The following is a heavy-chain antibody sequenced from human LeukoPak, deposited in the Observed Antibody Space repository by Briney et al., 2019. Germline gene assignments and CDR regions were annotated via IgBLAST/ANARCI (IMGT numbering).Heavy chain of an antibody. CDR3: ARLLIQLWFHYYYYYMDV. J-gene: IGHJ6*03. Sequence: ASVKVSCKASGYTFTSYGISWVRQAPGQGLEWMGWISAYNGNTNYAQKLQGRVTMTTDTSTSTAYMELRSLRADDTAVYYCARLLIQLWFHYYYYYMDVWGKGTTVTVSS. CDR2: ISAYNGNT. D-gene: IGHD5-18*01. V-gene: IGHV1-18*01. CDR1: GYTFTSYG.